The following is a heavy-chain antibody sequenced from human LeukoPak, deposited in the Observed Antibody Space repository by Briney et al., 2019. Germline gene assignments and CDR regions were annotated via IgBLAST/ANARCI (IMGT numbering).Heavy chain of an antibody. D-gene: IGHD5-12*01. CDR3: ARGMGGYERQYYMDV. J-gene: IGHJ6*03. Sequence: GASVKVSCKASGGTFSSYAISWVRQAPGQGLEWMGGIIPIFGTANNAQKFQGRVTITADKSTSTAYMELSSLRSEDTAVYYCARGMGGYERQYYMDVWGKGTTVTVSS. CDR1: GGTFSSYA. V-gene: IGHV1-69*06. CDR2: IIPIFGTA.